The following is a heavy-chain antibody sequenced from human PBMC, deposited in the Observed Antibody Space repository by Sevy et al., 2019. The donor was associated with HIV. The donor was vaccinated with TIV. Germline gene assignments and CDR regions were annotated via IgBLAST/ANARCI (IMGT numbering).Heavy chain of an antibody. CDR1: GFTFGSYG. Sequence: GGSLRLSCVGSGFTFGSYGMSWVRQPPGKGLELVSSISFSGVATFYADSVRGRFTISRDNSKNILYLQMNSLRAEDTAVYFCAKPPSNHDVLHYYGMDVWGQGTTVTVSS. CDR3: AKPPSNHDVLHYYGMDV. CDR2: ISFSGVAT. J-gene: IGHJ6*02. V-gene: IGHV3-23*01. D-gene: IGHD3-10*02.